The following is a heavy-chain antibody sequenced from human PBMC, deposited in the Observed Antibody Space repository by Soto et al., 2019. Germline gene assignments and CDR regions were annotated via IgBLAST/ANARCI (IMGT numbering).Heavy chain of an antibody. Sequence: SVKVCCKASGGTFSSYAISWVRQAHGQGLEWMGGIIPIFGTANYAQKFQGRVTITADESTSTAYMELSSLRSEDTAVYYCARDTQGGYYYGMDVWGQGTTVTVSS. CDR1: GGTFSSYA. V-gene: IGHV1-69*13. D-gene: IGHD3-16*01. CDR3: ARDTQGGYYYGMDV. CDR2: IIPIFGTA. J-gene: IGHJ6*02.